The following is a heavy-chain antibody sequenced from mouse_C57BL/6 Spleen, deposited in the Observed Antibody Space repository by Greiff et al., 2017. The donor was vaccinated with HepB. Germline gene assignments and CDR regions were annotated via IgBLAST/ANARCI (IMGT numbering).Heavy chain of an antibody. J-gene: IGHJ3*01. CDR3: TTGGPYASFAY. CDR1: GFNIKDDY. CDR2: IDPENGDT. V-gene: IGHV14-4*01. D-gene: IGHD6-5*01. Sequence: EVQLQESGAELVRPGASVKLSCTASGFNIKDDYMHWVKQRPEQGLEWIGWIDPENGDTEYASKFQGKATITADTSSNTAYLQLSSLTSEDTAVYYCTTGGPYASFAYWGQGTLVTVSA.